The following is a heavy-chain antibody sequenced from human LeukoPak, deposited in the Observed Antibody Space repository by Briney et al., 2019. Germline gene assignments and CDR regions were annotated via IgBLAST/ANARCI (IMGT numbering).Heavy chain of an antibody. J-gene: IGHJ4*02. CDR3: ATPALGRRLYYYDY. V-gene: IGHV3-15*07. CDR2: IRTKSDGETV. CDR1: GFTFSSAC. Sequence: PGGSLRLSCAASGFTFSSACLSWVRQAPGKGLEWVGRIRTKSDGETVDYAAPVKGRFTISRDDSKNTLFLQMSSLKTEDTAVYYCATPALGRRLYYYDYWGQGTLVTVSP. D-gene: IGHD3-16*01.